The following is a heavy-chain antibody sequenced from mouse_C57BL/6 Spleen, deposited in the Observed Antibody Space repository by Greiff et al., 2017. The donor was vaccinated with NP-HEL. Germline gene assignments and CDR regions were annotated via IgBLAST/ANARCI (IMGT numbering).Heavy chain of an antibody. CDR2: IYPGDGDT. D-gene: IGHD1-3*01. CDR1: GYAFSSSW. V-gene: IGHV1-82*01. Sequence: QVQLKQSGPELVKPGASVKISCKASGYAFSSSWMNWVKQRPGKGLEWIGRIYPGDGDTNYNGKFKGKATLTADKSSSTAYMQLSSLTSEDSAVYFCARSSGNHAFDYWGQGTTLTVSS. CDR3: ARSSGNHAFDY. J-gene: IGHJ2*01.